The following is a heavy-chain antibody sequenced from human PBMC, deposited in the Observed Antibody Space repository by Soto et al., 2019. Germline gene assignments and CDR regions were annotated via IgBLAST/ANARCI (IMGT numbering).Heavy chain of an antibody. CDR2: IKSKTDGGTT. D-gene: IGHD2-2*01. J-gene: IGHJ4*02. CDR1: GFTFSNAW. CDR3: TTDTGIVVVPAAIDGKTH. V-gene: IGHV3-15*07. Sequence: GGSLRLSCAASGFTFSNAWMNWVRQAPGKGLEWVGRIKSKTDGGTTDYAAPVKGRFTISRDDSKNTLYLQMNSLKTEDTAVYYCTTDTGIVVVPAAIDGKTHWGQGTLVTVSS.